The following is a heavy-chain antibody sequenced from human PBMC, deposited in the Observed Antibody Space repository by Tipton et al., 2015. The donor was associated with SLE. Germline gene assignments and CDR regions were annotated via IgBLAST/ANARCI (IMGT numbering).Heavy chain of an antibody. CDR3: AKDLWGYSRMGLWDY. CDR2: ISYDGSDK. J-gene: IGHJ4*02. V-gene: IGHV3-30*18. CDR1: GFTFSSYG. D-gene: IGHD6-13*01. Sequence: SLRVSCAASGFTFSSYGMHWVRQAPGKGLEWVAVISYDGSDKYYADSLKGRFTISRDNSKNTLYLQMNSLRAEDTAVYCCAKDLWGYSRMGLWDYWRQGTLVTVSS.